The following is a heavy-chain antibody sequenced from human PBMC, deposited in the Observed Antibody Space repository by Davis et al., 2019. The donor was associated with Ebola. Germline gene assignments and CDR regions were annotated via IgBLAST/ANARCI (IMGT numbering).Heavy chain of an antibody. CDR3: ARFSVVPAADGEGYYYYYGMDV. J-gene: IGHJ6*02. D-gene: IGHD2-2*01. V-gene: IGHV4-34*01. CDR1: GGSFSGYY. Sequence: SETLSLTCAVYGGSFSGYYWSWIRQPPGKGLEWIGEINHSGSTNYNPSLKTRVTISVDTSKNQFSLKLSSVTAADTAVYYCARFSVVPAADGEGYYYYYGMDVWGQGTTVTVSS. CDR2: INHSGST.